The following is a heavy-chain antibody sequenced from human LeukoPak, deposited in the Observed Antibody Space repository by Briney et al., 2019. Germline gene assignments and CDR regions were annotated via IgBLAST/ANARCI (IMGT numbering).Heavy chain of an antibody. Sequence: PGGSLRLSCAASGFTFSNAWMSWVRQAPGKGLEWVGRIKSKTDGGTTDCAAPVKGRFTISRDDSKSTLYLQMNSLKTEDTAVYYCTTKLNYYDSSGYYYPVDYYYYGMDVWGQGTTVTVSS. CDR1: GFTFSNAW. CDR2: IKSKTDGGTT. D-gene: IGHD3-22*01. CDR3: TTKLNYYDSSGYYYPVDYYYYGMDV. J-gene: IGHJ6*02. V-gene: IGHV3-15*01.